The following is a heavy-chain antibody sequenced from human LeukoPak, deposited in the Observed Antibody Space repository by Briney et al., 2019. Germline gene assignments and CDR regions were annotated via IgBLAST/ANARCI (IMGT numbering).Heavy chain of an antibody. Sequence: GGSLRLSCAASGFTFSSYGMHWVRQAPGKGLEWVAFIRCDGSNKYYADSVKGRFTISRDNSKNTLYLQMNSLRAEDTAVYYCAKDRYSSSSGAFDIWGQGTMVTVSS. V-gene: IGHV3-30*02. CDR2: IRCDGSNK. CDR1: GFTFSSYG. J-gene: IGHJ3*02. CDR3: AKDRYSSSSGAFDI. D-gene: IGHD6-6*01.